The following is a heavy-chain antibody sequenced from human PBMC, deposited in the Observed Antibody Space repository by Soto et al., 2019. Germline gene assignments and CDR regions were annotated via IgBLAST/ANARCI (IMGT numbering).Heavy chain of an antibody. Sequence: QVQLQESGPGLVKPSETLSLTCTVSGGSISSYYWSWIRQPPEKGLEWIGYIYYSGSTNYNPSLKSRVTISVHTSNNQFSLKLISVTAADTAVYYCARDNAAAGTYYSYYSMDVWGKGTTLTVSS. CDR2: IYYSGST. D-gene: IGHD6-13*01. V-gene: IGHV4-59*01. CDR3: ARDNAAAGTYYSYYSMDV. J-gene: IGHJ6*03. CDR1: GGSISSYY.